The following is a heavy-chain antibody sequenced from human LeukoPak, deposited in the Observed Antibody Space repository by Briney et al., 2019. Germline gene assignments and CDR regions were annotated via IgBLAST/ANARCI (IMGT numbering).Heavy chain of an antibody. V-gene: IGHV3-30*04. CDR2: IAYDGSYE. CDR3: ARGTAYDFWSGYYNDI. D-gene: IGHD3-3*01. CDR1: GFTFSKYA. Sequence: GGSLRLSCVGSGFTFSKYAMHWVRLAPGKGLEWVAVIAYDGSYEYYADSVRGRFTISRDNSKNTLYLQMNSLRAEDTAAFYCARGTAYDFWSGYYNDIWGQGTMVTVSS. J-gene: IGHJ3*02.